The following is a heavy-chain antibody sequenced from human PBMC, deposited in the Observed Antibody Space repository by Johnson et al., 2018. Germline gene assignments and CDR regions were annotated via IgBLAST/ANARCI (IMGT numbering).Heavy chain of an antibody. Sequence: QVQLVQSGGGVVQPGRSLRLSCAASGFTFSSYGMHWVRQAPGKGLVWVAVVSYDGTKKYYADSVKGHLTISSDNAKNSLYLQMNSLRAEDTSLYYCAKDGDSNGFHLVQHWGQGTLVTVSS. CDR1: GFTFSSYG. V-gene: IGHV3-30*18. CDR3: AKDGDSNGFHLVQH. D-gene: IGHD3-22*01. J-gene: IGHJ1*01. CDR2: VSYDGTKK.